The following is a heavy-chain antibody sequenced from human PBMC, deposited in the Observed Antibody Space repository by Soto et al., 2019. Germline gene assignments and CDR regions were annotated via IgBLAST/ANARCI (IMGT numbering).Heavy chain of an antibody. CDR1: GYTFNSYG. J-gene: IGHJ4*02. D-gene: IGHD2-15*01. V-gene: IGHV1-18*01. CDR2: ISADNGNT. Sequence: ASVKVSCKASGYTFNSYGITWVRQAPGQGLEWMGCISADNGNTNYSQKFQGRVTITRDTSASTAYMELSSLRSEDTAVYYCARGVAPYYFDYWGQGTLVTVSS. CDR3: ARGVAPYYFDY.